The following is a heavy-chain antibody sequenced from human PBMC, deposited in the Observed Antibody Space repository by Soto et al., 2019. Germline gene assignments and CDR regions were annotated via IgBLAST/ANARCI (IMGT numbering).Heavy chain of an antibody. CDR1: GFSFSSYD. CDR2: ISYDESNN. J-gene: IGHJ6*02. D-gene: IGHD3-3*01. CDR3: ADRRNVLRFLEWSSRLDV. Sequence: PGGSLSLSCAASGFSFSSYDMRWVRQAPAKGLEWVAFISYDESNNYYADSVMGRFTISRVNSRTTLYLQMNSPMTAAAAVYFCADRRNVLRFLEWSSRLDVWGHGTTVTVSS. V-gene: IGHV3-30*03.